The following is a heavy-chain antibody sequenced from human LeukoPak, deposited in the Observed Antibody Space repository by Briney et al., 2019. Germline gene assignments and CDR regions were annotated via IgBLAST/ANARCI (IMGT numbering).Heavy chain of an antibody. Sequence: KINPTGGSTRYAQKFQGRVTMTRDSSTSTVYMEVSSLRSEDTAVYYCARDVGGYYYDYAMDVWGQGTTVTVSS. CDR3: ARDVGGYYYDYAMDV. CDR2: INPTGGST. J-gene: IGHJ6*02. V-gene: IGHV1-46*01.